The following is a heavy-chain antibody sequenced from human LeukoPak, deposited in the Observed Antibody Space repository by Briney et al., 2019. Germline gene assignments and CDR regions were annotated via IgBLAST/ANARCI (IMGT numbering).Heavy chain of an antibody. CDR3: AKGPPDSSNWYKRTEG. CDR1: GFTFSTYA. D-gene: IGHD6-13*01. Sequence: GGSLRLSCAASGFTFSTYAMSWVRQAPGKGLEWVSDISGSGDSTHYTDSVKGRFTISRDNSKNTLYLQMNSLRVEDTAVYYCAKGPPDSSNWYKRTEGWGQGTLVTVSS. V-gene: IGHV3-23*01. CDR2: ISGSGDST. J-gene: IGHJ4*02.